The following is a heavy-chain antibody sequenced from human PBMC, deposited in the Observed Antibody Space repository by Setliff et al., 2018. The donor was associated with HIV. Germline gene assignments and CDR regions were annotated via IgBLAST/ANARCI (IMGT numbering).Heavy chain of an antibody. CDR3: AGESSIAVAEYFQH. J-gene: IGHJ1*01. CDR2: ISSSSSNI. CDR1: GFTFSSYS. V-gene: IGHV3-48*01. D-gene: IGHD6-19*01. Sequence: PSETLSLSCAASGFTFSSYSMNWVRQAPGKGLEWVSYISSSSSNIYYADSVKGRFTISRDNSKNTLYLQMNSLRAEDTAVYYCAGESSIAVAEYFQHWGQGTLVTVSS.